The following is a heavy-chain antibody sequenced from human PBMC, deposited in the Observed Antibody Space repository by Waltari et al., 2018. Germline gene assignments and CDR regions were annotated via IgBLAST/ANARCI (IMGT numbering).Heavy chain of an antibody. CDR1: GFTFSSYN. CDR2: ISSSTSII. V-gene: IGHV3-48*01. J-gene: IGHJ3*02. Sequence: EVQLVESGGGLVQPGGSLRLSCDASGFTFSSYNMNWVRQAPGKGLEWVSYISSSTSIIHNADSVKGRFTISRDNAKNSLSLQMNSLRAEDTAVYFCARVARDAFDIWGQGTMVTVSS. CDR3: ARVARDAFDI.